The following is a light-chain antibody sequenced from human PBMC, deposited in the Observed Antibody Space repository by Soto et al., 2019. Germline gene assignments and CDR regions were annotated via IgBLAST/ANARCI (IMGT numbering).Light chain of an antibody. Sequence: QPALTQPASVSVSPGQSSTISCTGTSTDVGGYNYVSWYQQHPGKAPKLMISDVSNRPSGVSIRFSGSKSGNTASLTISGLQAEDEADYYCNSYSSSTTLYLFGTGTKVTVL. CDR1: STDVGGYNY. CDR2: DVS. V-gene: IGLV2-14*01. CDR3: NSYSSSTTLYL. J-gene: IGLJ1*01.